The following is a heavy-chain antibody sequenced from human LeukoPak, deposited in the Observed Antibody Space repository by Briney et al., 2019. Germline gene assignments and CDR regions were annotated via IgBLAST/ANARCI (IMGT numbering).Heavy chain of an antibody. CDR3: ARVGTWELQRVFDY. V-gene: IGHV3-7*01. CDR2: IHKAGTES. Sequence: GGSLRLSCAASGFIFSRYAMTWVRQVPGKGLEWVANIHKAGTESYYVDSVKGRFAISRDNAKNSLYLQLSSLRVDDTAVYYCARVGTWELQRVFDYWGQGTLVTVSS. J-gene: IGHJ4*02. D-gene: IGHD1-26*01. CDR1: GFIFSRYA.